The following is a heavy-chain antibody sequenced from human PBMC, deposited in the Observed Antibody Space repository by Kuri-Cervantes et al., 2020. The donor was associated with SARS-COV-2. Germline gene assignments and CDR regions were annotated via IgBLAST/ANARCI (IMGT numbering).Heavy chain of an antibody. CDR3: ARGRDYGSGSHISYDY. J-gene: IGHJ4*02. V-gene: IGHV4-34*01. Sequence: SQTLSLTCAVYGGSFSGYYWSWIHQPPGKGLEWIGEINHSGSTNYNPSLKSRVTISVDTSKNQFSLKLSSVTAADTAVYYCARGRDYGSGSHISYDYWGQGTLVTVSS. CDR1: GGSFSGYY. D-gene: IGHD3-10*01. CDR2: INHSGST.